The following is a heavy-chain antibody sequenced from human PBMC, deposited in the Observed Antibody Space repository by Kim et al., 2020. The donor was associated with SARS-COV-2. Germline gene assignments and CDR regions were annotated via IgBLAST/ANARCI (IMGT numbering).Heavy chain of an antibody. D-gene: IGHD3-10*01. J-gene: IGHJ4*02. CDR2: INHSGST. V-gene: IGHV4-34*01. CDR1: GRSFSGYY. Sequence: SETLSLTCAVYGRSFSGYYWSWIRQPPGKGLEWIGEINHSGSTNYNPSLKSRVTISVDTSKNQFSLKLSSVTAADTAVFYCARGRFTQYSAVGYYYVSGRIGYYFDYWGQGTLVTVSS. CDR3: ARGRFTQYSAVGYYYVSGRIGYYFDY.